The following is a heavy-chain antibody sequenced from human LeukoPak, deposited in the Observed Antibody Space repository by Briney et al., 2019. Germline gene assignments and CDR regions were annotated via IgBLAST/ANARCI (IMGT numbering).Heavy chain of an antibody. CDR3: ARDIRGKDFWSGYYGLDV. Sequence: KPGGSLRLSCAASGLTFSSYAMNWVRQAPGKGLEWVSSISGNGNYIYYADSVRGRFTISRDNAKNTLHLQMNSLRADDTAVYYCARDIRGKDFWSGYYGLDVWGKGTTVAVSS. D-gene: IGHD3-3*01. V-gene: IGHV3-21*06. J-gene: IGHJ6*04. CDR1: GLTFSSYA. CDR2: ISGNGNYI.